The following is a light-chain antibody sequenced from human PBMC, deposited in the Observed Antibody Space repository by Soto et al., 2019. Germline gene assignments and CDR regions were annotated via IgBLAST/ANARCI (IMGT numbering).Light chain of an antibody. CDR2: KAS. Sequence: DIPMTQSPSTLSGSVGDRVTITCRASQTISSWLAWYQQKPGKAPKLLIYKASTLKSGVPSRFSGSGSGTELTLTISSLQPDDFATYYCQHYNSYSEAFGQGTKVDI. V-gene: IGKV1-5*03. CDR1: QTISSW. J-gene: IGKJ1*01. CDR3: QHYNSYSEA.